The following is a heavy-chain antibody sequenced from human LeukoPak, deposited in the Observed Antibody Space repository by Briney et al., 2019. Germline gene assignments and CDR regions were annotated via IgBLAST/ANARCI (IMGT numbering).Heavy chain of an antibody. V-gene: IGHV1-69*13. CDR2: IIPIFGTA. Sequence: SVKVSCKASGGTFSSYAISWVRQAPGQGLEWMGGIIPIFGTANYAQKFQGRVTITADESTSTAYMELSSLRSEDTAVYYCARKSCNSTSCYYGTDVWGQGTTVTVSS. D-gene: IGHD2-2*01. CDR3: ARKSCNSTSCYYGTDV. CDR1: GGTFSSYA. J-gene: IGHJ6*02.